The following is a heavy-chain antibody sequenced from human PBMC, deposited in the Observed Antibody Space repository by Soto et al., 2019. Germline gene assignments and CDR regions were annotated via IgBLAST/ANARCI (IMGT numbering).Heavy chain of an antibody. J-gene: IGHJ4*02. CDR3: ARLRDLWVVSPYFDY. Sequence: SGGSLRLSCAASGFTFSSYTMNWVRQAPGKGLEWVSSISSSSNYIYYADSVKGRFTISRDNAKNSLYLQMNSLRAEDTAVYYCARLRDLWVVSPYFDYWGQGALVTVSS. V-gene: IGHV3-21*01. D-gene: IGHD6-19*01. CDR1: GFTFSSYT. CDR2: ISSSSNYI.